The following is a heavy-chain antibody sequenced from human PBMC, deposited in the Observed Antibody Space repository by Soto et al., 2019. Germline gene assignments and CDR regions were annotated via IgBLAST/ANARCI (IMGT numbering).Heavy chain of an antibody. CDR1: GFTFRSYA. Sequence: EVQLLESGGGLVQPGGSLRLSCAASGFTFRSYAMSWVRQAPGKGLEWVSAISSSGGSTYYADSVKGRFTISRDNFKNTLYLQMNSLRAEDTAVYYCAKGASNCGSNYYYYMDVWGKGTTVTVSS. J-gene: IGHJ6*03. CDR3: AKGASNCGSNYYYYMDV. V-gene: IGHV3-23*01. CDR2: ISSSGGST. D-gene: IGHD4-4*01.